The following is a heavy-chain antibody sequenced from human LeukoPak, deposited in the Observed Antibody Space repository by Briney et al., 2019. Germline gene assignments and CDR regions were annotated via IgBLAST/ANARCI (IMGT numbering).Heavy chain of an antibody. V-gene: IGHV3-21*01. CDR1: GVIFSSYS. CDR3: ARDGERGELSLYMDY. D-gene: IGHD3-16*02. Sequence: GGSLRLSCAASGVIFSSYSMNWVREAPGKGLEGVSSISSSSTYIYYADSVKGRFTISRDNAKNSLYLQMNSLRAEDTAVYYCARDGERGELSLYMDYWGQGTLVTVSS. J-gene: IGHJ4*02. CDR2: ISSSSTYI.